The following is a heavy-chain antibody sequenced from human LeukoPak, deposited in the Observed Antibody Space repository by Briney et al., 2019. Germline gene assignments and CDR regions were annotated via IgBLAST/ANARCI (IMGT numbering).Heavy chain of an antibody. J-gene: IGHJ1*01. Sequence: GGSLRLSCAASGFTFSSYWMHWVRQAPGKGLVWVSRIKSDGSTNYADSVKGRFTISRDNAKNTVSLQMNSLRAETTGVYYCARAPSEIGGYYPEYFRHWGQGTLVTVSS. V-gene: IGHV3-74*01. CDR3: ARAPSEIGGYYPEYFRH. CDR1: GFTFSSYW. D-gene: IGHD3-22*01. CDR2: IKSDGST.